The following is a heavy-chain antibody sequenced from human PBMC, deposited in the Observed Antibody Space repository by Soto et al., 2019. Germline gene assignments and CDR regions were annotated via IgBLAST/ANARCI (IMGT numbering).Heavy chain of an antibody. Sequence: GSLRLSCAASGFTFSSYSMNWVRQAPGKGLEWVSSISSSSSYIYYADSVKGRFTISRDNAKNSLFLQMNSLRAEDTAVYYCAAYCSSISCTPFHGYSWGQGTLVTVSS. V-gene: IGHV3-21*04. CDR1: GFTFSSYS. D-gene: IGHD2-2*01. J-gene: IGHJ4*02. CDR2: ISSSSSYI. CDR3: AAYCSSISCTPFHGYS.